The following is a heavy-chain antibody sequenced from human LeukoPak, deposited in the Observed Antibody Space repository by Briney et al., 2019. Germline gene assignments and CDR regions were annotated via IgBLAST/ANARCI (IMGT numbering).Heavy chain of an antibody. Sequence: PGGSLRLSCAASGFTFSSYGMHWVRQAPGKGLEWVANIKQDGSEKYYVDSVKGRFTISRDNAKNSLYLQMNSLRAEDTAVYYCARDRRYRGYDPRRGFYYYYYMDVWGKGTTVTVSS. CDR3: ARDRRYRGYDPRRGFYYYYYMDV. J-gene: IGHJ6*03. CDR1: GFTFSSYG. D-gene: IGHD5-12*01. CDR2: IKQDGSEK. V-gene: IGHV3-7*01.